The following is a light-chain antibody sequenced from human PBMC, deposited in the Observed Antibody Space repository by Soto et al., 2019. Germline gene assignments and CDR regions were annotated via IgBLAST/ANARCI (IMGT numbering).Light chain of an antibody. CDR1: ESVTSS. CDR2: DAS. V-gene: IGKV3-20*01. Sequence: EIVMTQSPATLSVSPGARATLSCRASESVTSSLAWYQQKPGQAPRLLIYDASNRATGIPARFSGSGSGTDFTLTIRRLEPEDFAVYYCQQYGRSGTFGQGTKVDIK. CDR3: QQYGRSGT. J-gene: IGKJ1*01.